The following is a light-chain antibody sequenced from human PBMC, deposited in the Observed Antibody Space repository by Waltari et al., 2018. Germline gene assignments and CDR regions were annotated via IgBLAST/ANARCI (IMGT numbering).Light chain of an antibody. CDR3: AAWDDSLDGLL. CDR1: SSNVGTNI. J-gene: IGLJ2*01. V-gene: IGLV1-44*01. CDR2: NKN. Sequence: QSVLTQAPSASGTPGQRVTISCSGRSSNVGTNIVNWYQQLPGAAPRLLIYNKNQRPSGVPDRFSGSQSGTSASLAISGLQSEDEADYYCAAWDDSLDGLLFGGGTKVTVL.